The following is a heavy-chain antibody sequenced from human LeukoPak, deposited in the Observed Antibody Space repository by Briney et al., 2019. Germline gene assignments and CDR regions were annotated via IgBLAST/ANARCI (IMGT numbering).Heavy chain of an antibody. CDR2: IYYSGST. CDR3: ARLPNSGTYYYYGMDV. J-gene: IGHJ6*02. CDR1: GGSISSGGYY. D-gene: IGHD4-23*01. Sequence: TASQTLSLTCTVSGGSISSGGYYWSWIRQHPGKGLEWIGYIYYSGSTYYNPSLKSRVTISVDTSKNQFSLKLSSVTAADTAVYYCARLPNSGTYYYYGMDVWGQGTTVTVSS. V-gene: IGHV4-31*03.